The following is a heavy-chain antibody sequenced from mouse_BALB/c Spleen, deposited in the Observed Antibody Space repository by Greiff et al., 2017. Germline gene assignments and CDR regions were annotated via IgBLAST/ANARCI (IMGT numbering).Heavy chain of an antibody. V-gene: IGHV5-6-4*01. CDR2: ISSGGSYT. CDR3: TRVLPYYDYPYWYFDV. D-gene: IGHD2-4*01. J-gene: IGHJ1*01. Sequence: EVKVVESGGGLVKPGGSLKLSCAASGFTFSSYTMSWVRQTPEKRLEWVATISSGGSYTYYPDSVKGRFTISRDNAKNTLYLQMSSLKSEDTAMYYCTRVLPYYDYPYWYFDVWGAGTTVTVSS. CDR1: GFTFSSYT.